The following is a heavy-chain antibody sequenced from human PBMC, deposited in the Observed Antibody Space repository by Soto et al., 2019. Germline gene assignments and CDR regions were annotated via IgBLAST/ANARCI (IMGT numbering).Heavy chain of an antibody. CDR3: AREGPGYCSSTSCPYYYYGMDV. J-gene: IGHJ6*02. Sequence: GASVKVSCKTSGGTFSRYAISWVRQAPGQGLEWMGGIIPIFGTANYAQKFQGRVTITADESTSTAYMELSSLRSEDTAVYYCAREGPGYCSSTSCPYYYYGMDVWGQGTTVTVSS. CDR1: GGTFSRYA. D-gene: IGHD2-2*03. V-gene: IGHV1-69*13. CDR2: IIPIFGTA.